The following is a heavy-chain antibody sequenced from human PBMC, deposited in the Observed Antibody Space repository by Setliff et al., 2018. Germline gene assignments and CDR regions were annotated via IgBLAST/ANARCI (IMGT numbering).Heavy chain of an antibody. D-gene: IGHD5-18*01. CDR1: GYTFTTYD. CDR2: MNPNSGNR. V-gene: IGHV1-8*03. Sequence: ASVKVSCKASGYTFTTYDINWVRQAPGQGLEWMGWMNPNSGNRGYAQKFQGRVTITRDTSASTAYMELSSLRSEDTAVYYCARDKLWLMGYYYYYYMDVWGKGTTVTVSS. CDR3: ARDKLWLMGYYYYYYMDV. J-gene: IGHJ6*03.